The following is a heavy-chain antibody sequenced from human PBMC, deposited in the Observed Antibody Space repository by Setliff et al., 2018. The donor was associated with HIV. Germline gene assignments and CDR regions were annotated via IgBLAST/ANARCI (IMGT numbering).Heavy chain of an antibody. D-gene: IGHD3-10*01. CDR2: TNPILGSA. J-gene: IGHJ5*02. CDR1: GGTFNRHA. CDR3: ARDLAESAFIMIRGAGWFDP. Sequence: SCKASGGTFNRHAISWLRQAPGQGLEWMGGTNPILGSANYAQKFQGRVTITTDESTSTAYMELSSLRSDDTAVYFCARDLAESAFIMIRGAGWFDPWGQGTLVTVSS. V-gene: IGHV1-69*05.